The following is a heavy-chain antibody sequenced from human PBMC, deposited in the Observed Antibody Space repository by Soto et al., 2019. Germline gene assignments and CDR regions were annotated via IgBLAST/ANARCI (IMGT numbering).Heavy chain of an antibody. CDR2: IIPIFGTA. Sequence: ASVNLSCQASGGTFSSYAISWVRQAPGQGLELMGGIIPIFGTANYAQKFQGRVTITADESTSTAYMELSSLRSEDTAVYYCARDKSLYCGGDCYSPAMFDYWGQGTLVTVSS. J-gene: IGHJ4*02. V-gene: IGHV1-69*01. D-gene: IGHD2-21*02. CDR3: ARDKSLYCGGDCYSPAMFDY. CDR1: GGTFSSYA.